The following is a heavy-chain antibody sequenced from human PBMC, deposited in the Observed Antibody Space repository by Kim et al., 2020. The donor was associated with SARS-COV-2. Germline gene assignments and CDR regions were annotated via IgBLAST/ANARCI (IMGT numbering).Heavy chain of an antibody. CDR3: AVGRVYGSGRDTFDY. J-gene: IGHJ4*01. CDR1: GDSVSSDIAA. V-gene: IGHV6-1*01. D-gene: IGHD3-10*01. CDR2: TYYRSKWYN. Sequence: SQTLSLTCAISGDSVSSDIAAWNWIRQSPSRGLEWLGRTYYRSKWYNDYAGSVKSRITINPDTSKNQFSLQLNSVTPEDTAVYYCAVGRVYGSGRDTFDYWGQGTLVTVSS.